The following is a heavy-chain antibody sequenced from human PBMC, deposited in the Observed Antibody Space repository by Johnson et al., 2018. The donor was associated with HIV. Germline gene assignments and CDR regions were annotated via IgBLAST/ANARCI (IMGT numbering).Heavy chain of an antibody. D-gene: IGHD3-22*01. CDR3: ARGYYYDSSGSDDAFDI. CDR1: RLTVSSNY. CDR2: LTSGGDT. Sequence: VQVVESGGGLVQPGGSLRLSCAASRLTVSSNYMTWVRQAPGKGLEWVSVLTSGGDTWSADSVQGRFTISRDNSKNTLSLQMNSLRAEDTAVYYCARGYYYDSSGSDDAFDIWGQGTMVTVSS. V-gene: IGHV3-66*02. J-gene: IGHJ3*02.